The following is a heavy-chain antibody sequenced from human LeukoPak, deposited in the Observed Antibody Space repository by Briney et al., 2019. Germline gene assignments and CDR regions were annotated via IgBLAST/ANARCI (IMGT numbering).Heavy chain of an antibody. CDR1: GFTFSSYG. V-gene: IGHV3-23*01. D-gene: IGHD3-22*01. CDR3: AKREGYYDSSGYYDY. Sequence: PGGTLRLSCAASGFTFSSYGMSWVRQAPGKGLEWVPAISGSGGSTYYADSVKGRFTISRDNSKNTLYLQMNSLRAEDTAVYYCAKREGYYDSSGYYDYWGQGTLVTVSS. J-gene: IGHJ4*02. CDR2: ISGSGGST.